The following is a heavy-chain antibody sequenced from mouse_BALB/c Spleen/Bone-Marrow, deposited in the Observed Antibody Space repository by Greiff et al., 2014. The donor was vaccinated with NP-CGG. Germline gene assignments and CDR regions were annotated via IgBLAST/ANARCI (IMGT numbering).Heavy chain of an antibody. CDR1: GYSFTGYN. J-gene: IGHJ4*01. CDR3: ARSLLRRDALDY. CDR2: IDPYSGGT. D-gene: IGHD2-12*01. V-gene: IGHV1S135*01. Sequence: VQLKESGPELEKPGASVRISCEASGYSFTGYNINWVRQSNGKSLEWIGYIDPYSGGTSYYQRFKDRATLTVDKSSSTAYMQLKSLTSEDSAVYYCARSLLRRDALDYWGQGTSVTVSS.